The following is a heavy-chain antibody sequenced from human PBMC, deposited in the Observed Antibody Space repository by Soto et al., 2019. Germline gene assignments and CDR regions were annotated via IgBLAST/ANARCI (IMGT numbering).Heavy chain of an antibody. CDR1: GFSLSTSGVG. CDR3: AHRFYGLGGNWFDP. D-gene: IGHD3-16*01. Sequence: QITLKESGPTLVKPTQTLTLTCTFSGFSLSTSGVGVGWIRQPPGKALEWLALIYWDDGKRYSPSLKSRLTITKDTSKNQVVLTMTNMDPVDTATYYCAHRFYGLGGNWFDPWGQGTLVTVSS. CDR2: IYWDDGK. J-gene: IGHJ5*02. V-gene: IGHV2-5*02.